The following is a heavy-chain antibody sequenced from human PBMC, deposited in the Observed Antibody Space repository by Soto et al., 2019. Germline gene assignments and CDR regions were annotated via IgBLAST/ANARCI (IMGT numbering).Heavy chain of an antibody. V-gene: IGHV1-46*01. CDR3: AREQTSGLFYFVH. J-gene: IGHJ4*01. CDR1: GYSIPTYN. CDR2: IYPSGAST. Sequence: GASGKVSLKASGYSIPTYNMHWARQAPGQGLEWMAIIYPSGASTSYAPNFQGRVTMTRDTSTNTVYMELSSLRSEDTAVYYCAREQTSGLFYFVHWG. D-gene: IGHD5-12*01.